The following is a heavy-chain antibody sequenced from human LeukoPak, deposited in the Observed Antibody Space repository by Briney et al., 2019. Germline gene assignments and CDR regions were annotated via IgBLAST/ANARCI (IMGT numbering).Heavy chain of an antibody. CDR3: ARASPIVVVPAAIDTDAFDI. CDR1: GGSISSGGYY. V-gene: IGHV4-61*08. D-gene: IGHD2-2*01. Sequence: PSETLSLTCTVSGGSISSGGYYWSWIRQHPGKGLEWIGYIYYSGSTNYNPSLKSRVTISVDTSKNQFSLKLSSVTAADTAVYYCARASPIVVVPAAIDTDAFDIWGQGTMVTVSS. CDR2: IYYSGST. J-gene: IGHJ3*02.